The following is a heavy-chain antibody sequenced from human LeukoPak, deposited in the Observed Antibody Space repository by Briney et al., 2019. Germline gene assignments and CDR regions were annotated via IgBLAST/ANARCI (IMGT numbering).Heavy chain of an antibody. D-gene: IGHD6-6*01. J-gene: IGHJ4*02. CDR3: AKAIHSSSSGVVDY. CDR2: IRYDGSNK. Sequence: PGGSLRLSCAASGFIFSNYAMQWVRQAPGKGLEWVTFIRYDGSNKYYAESVKGRFTISRDNSKNTLYLQMHSLRAEDTAVYYCAKAIHSSSSGVVDYWGQGTLVTVSS. V-gene: IGHV3-30*02. CDR1: GFIFSNYA.